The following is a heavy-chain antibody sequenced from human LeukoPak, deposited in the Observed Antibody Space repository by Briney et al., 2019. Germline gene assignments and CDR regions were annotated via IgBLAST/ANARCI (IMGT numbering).Heavy chain of an antibody. CDR1: GYTFTRSG. CDR2: ISAYNGNT. CDR3: ARSGHYDSSGYWHH. J-gene: IGHJ5*02. V-gene: IGHV1-18*01. D-gene: IGHD3-22*01. Sequence: AAVKVSCKASGYTFTRSGISWVRPAPGQGLEWMGWISAYNGNTNYAQKLQGRVTMTTDTSTSTAYMELRSLRADDTAVYYCARSGHYDSSGYWHHWGQGTLVTVSS.